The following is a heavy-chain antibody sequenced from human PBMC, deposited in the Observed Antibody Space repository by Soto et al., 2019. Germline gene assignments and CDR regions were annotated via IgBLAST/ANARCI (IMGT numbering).Heavy chain of an antibody. J-gene: IGHJ4*02. CDR2: IIPIFGTA. CDR1: GGTFSSYA. D-gene: IGHD1-1*01. V-gene: IGHV1-69*06. Sequence: GASVKVSCKASGGTFSSYAISWVRRAPGQGLEWMGGIIPIFGTANYAQKFQGRVTITADKSTSTAYMELSSLRSEDTAVYYCARVATGTTVPLDCWGQGTLVTVSS. CDR3: ARVATGTTVPLDC.